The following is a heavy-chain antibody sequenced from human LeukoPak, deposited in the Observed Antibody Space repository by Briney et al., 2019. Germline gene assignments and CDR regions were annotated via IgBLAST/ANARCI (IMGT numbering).Heavy chain of an antibody. V-gene: IGHV3-33*01. CDR3: ARDSMAARGDWFDP. Sequence: GGSLRLSCAASGFTFSSYGMHWVRQAPGKGLEWVAVIWYDGSNKYYADSVKGRFTISRDNSKNTLYLQMNSLRAEDTAVYYCARDSMAARGDWFDPWGQGTLVTVSS. J-gene: IGHJ5*02. CDR2: IWYDGSNK. CDR1: GFTFSSYG. D-gene: IGHD6-6*01.